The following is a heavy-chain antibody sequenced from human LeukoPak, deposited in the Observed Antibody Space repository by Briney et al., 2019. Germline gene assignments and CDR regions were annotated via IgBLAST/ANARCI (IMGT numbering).Heavy chain of an antibody. CDR2: ISGSGGST. D-gene: IGHD4-17*01. Sequence: GGSLRLSCAASGFTFSSYAMSWVRQAPGKGLEWVSAISGSGGSTYYADSVKGRFTISRDNSKNTLYLQMNNLRAEDTAVYYCAKDAPGDYGDYQIPFFDYWGQGTLVTVSS. J-gene: IGHJ4*02. CDR1: GFTFSSYA. V-gene: IGHV3-23*01. CDR3: AKDAPGDYGDYQIPFFDY.